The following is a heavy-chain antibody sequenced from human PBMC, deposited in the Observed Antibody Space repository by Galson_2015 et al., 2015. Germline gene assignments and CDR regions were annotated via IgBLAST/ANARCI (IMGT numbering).Heavy chain of an antibody. D-gene: IGHD4-11*01. V-gene: IGHV1-46*01. J-gene: IGHJ4*02. CDR2: INPRDGIA. CDR3: ARAADQYFDY. CDR1: GYSFTTNDY. Sequence: SVKVSCKAFGYSFTTNDYMHWVRPARGRGLEWMGIINPRDGIANYTQNFEGRVTMTRDTSTSTVYIEVSSLRSEDAAVYYCARAADQYFDYWGQGTPVTVSS.